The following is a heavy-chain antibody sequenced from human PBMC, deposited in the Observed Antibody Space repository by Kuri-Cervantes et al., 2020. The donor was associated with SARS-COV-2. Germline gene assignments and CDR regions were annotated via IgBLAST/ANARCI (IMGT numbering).Heavy chain of an antibody. D-gene: IGHD2-15*01. CDR1: GFTFSSYW. Sequence: GGSLRLSCAASGFTFSSYWMHWVRQAPGKGLVWVSRINSDGSTTSYADSVKGRFTTSRDNAKNTLYLQMNSLRAEDTAVYYCARISIWVVAATLFLAYYYYYGMDVWGQGTTVTVSS. V-gene: IGHV3-74*01. J-gene: IGHJ6*02. CDR2: INSDGSTT. CDR3: ARISIWVVAATLFLAYYYYYGMDV.